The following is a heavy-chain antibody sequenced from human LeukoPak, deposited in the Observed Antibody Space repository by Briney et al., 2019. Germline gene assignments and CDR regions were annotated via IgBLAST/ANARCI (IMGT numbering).Heavy chain of an antibody. CDR2: IKASDNYI. V-gene: IGHV3-21*01. CDR3: ARSRSMSKNDKNLRY. CDR1: GFTFSAYT. Sequence: GGSLRLSCAASGFTFSAYTMNWVRHAPGEGLEWVSSIKASDNYIYYAASVAGRFTISTDAAQNSLYLQMDSLRAEDTATYYCARSRSMSKNDKNLRYWGQGTLVTVSS. J-gene: IGHJ4*02. D-gene: IGHD1-26*01.